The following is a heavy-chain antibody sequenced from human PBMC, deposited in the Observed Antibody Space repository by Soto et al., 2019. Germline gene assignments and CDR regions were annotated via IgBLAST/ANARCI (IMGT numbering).Heavy chain of an antibody. CDR3: ARGGCSGSYRL. V-gene: IGHV4-59*12. J-gene: IGHJ4*02. D-gene: IGHD3-10*02. CDR2: IYYSGST. CDR1: GGSISSYY. Sequence: PSETLSLTCTVSGGSISSYYWSWIRQPPGKGLEWIGYIYYSGSTNYNPSLKSRVTISVDTSKNQFSLKLSSVTAADTAVYYCARGGCSGSYRLWGQGTLVTVSS.